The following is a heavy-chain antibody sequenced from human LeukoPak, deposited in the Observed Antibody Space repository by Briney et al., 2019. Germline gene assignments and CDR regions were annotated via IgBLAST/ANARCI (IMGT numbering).Heavy chain of an antibody. V-gene: IGHV1-69-2*01. J-gene: IGHJ5*02. Sequence: ASVKISCKVSGYTFTDYYMHWVQQAPGKGLEWMGLVDPEDGETIYAEKFQGRVTITADTSTDTAYMELSSLRSEGTAVYYCATEAGSTHNCSSTSCSGGYNWFDPWGQGTLVTVSS. CDR3: ATEAGSTHNCSSTSCSGGYNWFDP. CDR2: VDPEDGET. D-gene: IGHD2-2*01. CDR1: GYTFTDYY.